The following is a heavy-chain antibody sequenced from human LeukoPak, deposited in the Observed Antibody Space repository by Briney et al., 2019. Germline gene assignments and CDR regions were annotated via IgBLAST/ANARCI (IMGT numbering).Heavy chain of an antibody. CDR1: GGSFSGYY. Sequence: SETLSLTCAVYGGSFSGYYWSWIRQPPGKGLEWIGEINHSGSTNYNPSLKSRVTISVDTSKNQFSLRLSSVTAADTAVYYCARKCTNGVCYSLDYWGQGTLVTVSS. D-gene: IGHD2-8*01. CDR2: INHSGST. J-gene: IGHJ4*02. CDR3: ARKCTNGVCYSLDY. V-gene: IGHV4-34*01.